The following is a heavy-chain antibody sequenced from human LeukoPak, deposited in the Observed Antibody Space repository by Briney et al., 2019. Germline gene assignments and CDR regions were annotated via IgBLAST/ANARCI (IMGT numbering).Heavy chain of an antibody. V-gene: IGHV3-30*02. Sequence: PGGSLRLSCAASGFTFSSYGMHWVRQAPGKGLEWVAFIRYDGSNKYYADSVKGRFTISRDNSKNTLYLQMNSLRAEDTAVYYCAKDWGFEGGIYFDYWGQGTLVTVSS. CDR2: IRYDGSNK. CDR3: AKDWGFEGGIYFDY. CDR1: GFTFSSYG. D-gene: IGHD3-16*01. J-gene: IGHJ4*02.